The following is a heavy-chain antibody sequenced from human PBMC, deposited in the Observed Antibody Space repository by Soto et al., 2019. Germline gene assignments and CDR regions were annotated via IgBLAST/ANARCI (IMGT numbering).Heavy chain of an antibody. CDR3: ARDGIGGTVFRGYLDY. CDR2: IRFDGSNE. V-gene: IGHV3-33*01. D-gene: IGHD1-7*01. CDR1: GGIFPGGG. J-gene: IGHJ4*02. Sequence: LGGSLRLSWSVPGGIFPGGGMHWGRQAPXKGLEWVAIIRFDGSNEEYADSVKGRFTISRDNSKNTLYLQMNTLGAEDTAVYYCARDGIGGTVFRGYLDYGGRGTVVTVSS.